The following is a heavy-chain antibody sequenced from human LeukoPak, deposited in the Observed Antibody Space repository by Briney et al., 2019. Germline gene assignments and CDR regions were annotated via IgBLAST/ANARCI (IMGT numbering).Heavy chain of an antibody. D-gene: IGHD1-26*01. CDR3: ARDSSGSYQPANDY. V-gene: IGHV3-7*01. Sequence: GGSLRLSCAASGFTFSSYWMSWVRQAPGKGLEWVANIKQDGSEKYYVDSVKGRFTISRDNAKNSLYLQMNSLRAEDTAVYYCARDSSGSYQPANDYWGQGTLVTVSS. CDR2: IKQDGSEK. J-gene: IGHJ4*02. CDR1: GFTFSSYW.